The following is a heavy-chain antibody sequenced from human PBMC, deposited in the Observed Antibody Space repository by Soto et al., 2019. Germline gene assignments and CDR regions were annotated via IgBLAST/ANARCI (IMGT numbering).Heavy chain of an antibody. J-gene: IGHJ4*01. CDR3: AKGTARLQSMELLDY. Sequence: QVHLVESGGGVVQPGRSLRLSCTASGFTFRDYPIHWVRQAPGKGLEWVAVLSYDGTAGYYADSVRGRFTISRDTSKSTVYLQMDSLRGEATAVYNCAKGTARLQSMELLDYWGHGTLVTVPS. V-gene: IGHV3-30*18. CDR1: GFTFRDYP. CDR2: LSYDGTAG. D-gene: IGHD3-10*01.